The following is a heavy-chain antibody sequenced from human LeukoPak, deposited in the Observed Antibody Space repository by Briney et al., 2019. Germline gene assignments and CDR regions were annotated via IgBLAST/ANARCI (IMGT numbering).Heavy chain of an antibody. CDR3: ARHSGASPHYFDY. Sequence: SETLSLTGTVSGGSISNYCWSWIRQPPGKGLDWIGYIYYSGTTHYNPSLKSRVTMSVATSNNQFSLRLSSVTAADTAIYYCARHSGASPHYFDYWGQGALVTVSS. J-gene: IGHJ4*02. V-gene: IGHV4-59*08. CDR1: GGSISNYC. D-gene: IGHD1-26*01. CDR2: IYYSGTT.